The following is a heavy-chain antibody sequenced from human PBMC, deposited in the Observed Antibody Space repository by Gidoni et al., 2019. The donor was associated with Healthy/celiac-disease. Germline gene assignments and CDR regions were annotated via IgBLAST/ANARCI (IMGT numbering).Heavy chain of an antibody. CDR2: ISWNSGSI. Sequence: EVQLVESGGGLVQPGRSLRLSCAASGFTFVDYAMHWVRQAPGKGLEWVSGISWNSGSIGYADSVKGRFTISRDNAKNSLYLQMNSLRAEDTALYYCAKDRARLGYCSSTSCYGIFDYWGQGTLVTVSS. CDR3: AKDRARLGYCSSTSCYGIFDY. D-gene: IGHD2-2*01. CDR1: GFTFVDYA. J-gene: IGHJ4*02. V-gene: IGHV3-9*01.